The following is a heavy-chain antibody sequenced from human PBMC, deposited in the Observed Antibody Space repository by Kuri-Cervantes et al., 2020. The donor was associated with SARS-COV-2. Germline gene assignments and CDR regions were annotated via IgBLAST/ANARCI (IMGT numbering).Heavy chain of an antibody. Sequence: GESLKXXCKGSGXXXPTYWIXXVRQMPGKGLEWXXVIYPGDSDXRYSPSFQGQVTXSSDRSISTAYXXWSSLKASDTAIXYCARHFRHKDWLIPKVSTYFDSWGQGTLVTVSS. D-gene: IGHD3-22*01. V-gene: IGHV5-51*01. CDR3: ARHFRHKDWLIPKVSTYFDS. J-gene: IGHJ4*02. CDR2: IYPGDSDX. CDR1: GXXXPTYW.